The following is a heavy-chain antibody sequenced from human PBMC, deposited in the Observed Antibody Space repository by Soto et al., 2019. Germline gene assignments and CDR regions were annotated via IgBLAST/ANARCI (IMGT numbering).Heavy chain of an antibody. CDR3: ARDLRVAGPLNY. D-gene: IGHD6-19*01. CDR1: GFTFSSYA. V-gene: IGHV3-30-3*01. J-gene: IGHJ4*02. Sequence: PGGSLRLSCAASGFTFSSYAMHWVRQAPGKGLEWVAVISYDGSNKYYADSVKGRFTISRDNSKNTLYLQMNSLRAEDTAVYYCARDLRVAGPLNYWGQGTLVTVSS. CDR2: ISYDGSNK.